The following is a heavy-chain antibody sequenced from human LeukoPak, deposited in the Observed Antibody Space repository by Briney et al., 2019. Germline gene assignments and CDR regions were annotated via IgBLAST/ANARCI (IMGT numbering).Heavy chain of an antibody. V-gene: IGHV4-59*01. CDR1: GGSISSYY. D-gene: IGHD6-13*01. CDR3: ARMGSSWGDAFDI. J-gene: IGHJ3*02. CDR2: IYYSGST. Sequence: SETLSLTCTVSGGSISSYYWSWLRQPPGKGLEWIGYIYYSGSTNYNPSLKSRVTISVDTSKNQFSLKLSSVTAADTAVYYCARMGSSWGDAFDIWGQGTMVTVSS.